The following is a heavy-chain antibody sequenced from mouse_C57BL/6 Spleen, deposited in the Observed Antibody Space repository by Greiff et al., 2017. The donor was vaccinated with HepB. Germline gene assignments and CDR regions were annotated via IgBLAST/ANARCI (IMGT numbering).Heavy chain of an antibody. CDR3: ARSPLGGYFDY. CDR1: GYTFTDYN. Sequence: VQLKQSGPELVKPGASVKMSCKASGYTFTDYNMHWVKQSHGKSLEWIGYINPNNGGTSYNQKFKGKATLTVNKSSSTAYMELRSLTSEDSAVYYCARSPLGGYFDYWGQGTTLTVSS. V-gene: IGHV1-22*01. J-gene: IGHJ2*01. D-gene: IGHD4-1*01. CDR2: INPNNGGT.